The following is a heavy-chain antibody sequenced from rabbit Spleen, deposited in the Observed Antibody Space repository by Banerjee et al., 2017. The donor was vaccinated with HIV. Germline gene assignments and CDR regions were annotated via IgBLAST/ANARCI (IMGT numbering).Heavy chain of an antibody. Sequence: QSLEESGGDLVKPGASLTLTCTASGFSFSSNDYMCWVRQAPGKGLEWIACIDTGSSGYTYYATWATGRFTCSKTSSTTVTLQMTSLTAADTATYFCARDTSSSFSSYGMDLWGPGTLVTVS. D-gene: IGHD1-1*01. CDR3: ARDTSSSFSSYGMDL. J-gene: IGHJ6*01. V-gene: IGHV1S40*01. CDR2: IDTGSSGYT. CDR1: GFSFSSNDY.